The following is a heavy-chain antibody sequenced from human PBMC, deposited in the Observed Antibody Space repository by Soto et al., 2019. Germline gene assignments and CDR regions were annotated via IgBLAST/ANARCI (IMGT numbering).Heavy chain of an antibody. CDR1: GFTFTSSD. D-gene: IGHD3-3*01. Sequence: SVKVSCKASGFTFTSSDVQWVRQARGQRLEWIGWIVVGSGNTNYAQKFQERVTTTRDMSTSTAYMELSSLRSEDTAVYYCAAETYYDFWSGYPNFDYWGQGTLVTVSS. CDR3: AAETYYDFWSGYPNFDY. V-gene: IGHV1-58*01. J-gene: IGHJ4*02. CDR2: IVVGSGNT.